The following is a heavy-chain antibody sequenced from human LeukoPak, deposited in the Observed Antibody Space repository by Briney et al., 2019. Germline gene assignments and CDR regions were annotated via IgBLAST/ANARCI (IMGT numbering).Heavy chain of an antibody. V-gene: IGHV1-69*13. J-gene: IGHJ4*02. CDR3: ATQGIGLAGGYFDS. D-gene: IGHD6-19*01. Sequence: SVKVSCKASGGTFSSYSLNWVRQAPGQGLEWVGRVIPVFGTADYARKFQGRVTITADLSTATAFMELSSLTSDYTALYYCATQGIGLAGGYFDSWGQGTLVTVSS. CDR2: VIPVFGTA. CDR1: GGTFSSYS.